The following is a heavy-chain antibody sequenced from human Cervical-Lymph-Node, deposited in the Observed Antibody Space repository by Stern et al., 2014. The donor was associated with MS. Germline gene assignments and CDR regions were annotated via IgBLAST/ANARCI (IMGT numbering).Heavy chain of an antibody. CDR2: MFYSGST. Sequence: QVQLVESGPGLVKPLETLSLTCTVSAGSISSRSKYWSWIRQFPGKGLEWIGSMFYSGSTNYNPSLKSLVTISVDTSKNHFSLRLSSVTAADTAVYYCARHVTSGWLGNWFDPWGQGTLVTVSS. CDR1: AGSISSRSKY. J-gene: IGHJ5*02. D-gene: IGHD6-19*01. V-gene: IGHV4-39*01. CDR3: ARHVTSGWLGNWFDP.